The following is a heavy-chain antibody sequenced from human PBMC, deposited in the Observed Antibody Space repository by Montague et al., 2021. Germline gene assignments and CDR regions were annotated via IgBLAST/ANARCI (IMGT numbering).Heavy chain of an antibody. J-gene: IGHJ6*02. V-gene: IGHV4-4*02. CDR3: ARRGGYSARQYSGWDV. CDR1: GDSINTPNW. D-gene: IGHD2-15*01. Sequence: ETLSLICAVSGDSINTPNWWTWVRQFPGKGLEWIREVYHTGSTNYKPSLKSRVTLSVAKSKNQFSLKMTSVTAADTAIYYCARRGGYSARQYSGWDVWGQGTPVTVSS. CDR2: VYHTGST.